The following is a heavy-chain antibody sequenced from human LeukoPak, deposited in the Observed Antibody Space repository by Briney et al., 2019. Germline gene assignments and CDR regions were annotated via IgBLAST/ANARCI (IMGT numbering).Heavy chain of an antibody. CDR3: ARAIYSGSYSKLPDY. Sequence: GGSLRLSCAASGFTFSNAWMSWVRQAPGKGLEWVANIKQDGSEKYYVDSVKGRFTISRDNAKNSLYLQMNSLRAEDTAVYYCARAIYSGSYSKLPDYWGQGTLVTVSS. CDR2: IKQDGSEK. V-gene: IGHV3-7*01. J-gene: IGHJ4*02. D-gene: IGHD1-26*01. CDR1: GFTFSNAW.